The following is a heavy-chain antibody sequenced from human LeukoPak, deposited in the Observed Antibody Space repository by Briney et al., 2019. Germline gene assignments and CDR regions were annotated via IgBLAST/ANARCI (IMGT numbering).Heavy chain of an antibody. Sequence: SETLSLTCAVSGGSLYSSSYYWGWIRQPPGKGLEWIGSIYHTGSNYSNPSLESRVTISVDTSKNQFSLKLNSLSATDTAVYYCARSYFSRVESISGSDPWGQGTLVIVSS. D-gene: IGHD1-26*01. V-gene: IGHV4-39*07. CDR1: GGSLYSSSYY. CDR3: ARSYFSRVESISGSDP. J-gene: IGHJ5*02. CDR2: IYHTGSN.